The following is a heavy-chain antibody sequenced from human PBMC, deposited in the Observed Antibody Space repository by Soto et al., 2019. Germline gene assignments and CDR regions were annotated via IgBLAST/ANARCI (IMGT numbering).Heavy chain of an antibody. V-gene: IGHV1-8*01. D-gene: IGHD3-10*01. J-gene: IGHJ4*02. Sequence: QVQLVQSGAEVKKPGASVKVSCKTSGYIFTSYDINWVRQATGQGLEWMGWMNPNSGNTGYAQNFQGRVTMTRNPSISTAYMELSSLRSEDTAVYYCARGTFPAYYYRSGSYYFFDYWGRGTLVTVSS. CDR3: ARGTFPAYYYRSGSYYFFDY. CDR2: MNPNSGNT. CDR1: GYIFTSYD.